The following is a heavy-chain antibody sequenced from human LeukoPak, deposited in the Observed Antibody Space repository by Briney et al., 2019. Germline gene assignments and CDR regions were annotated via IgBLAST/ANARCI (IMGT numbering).Heavy chain of an antibody. D-gene: IGHD3-3*01. J-gene: IGHJ3*02. Sequence: ASVKVSCKASGYTFTGYYMHWVRQAPGQGLEWMGWINSNSGGTNYAQKFQGRVTMTRDTSISTAYMELSRLRSDDTAVYYCANKPIDCGFGVVIIPSNAFEISGQGTMDTVSS. CDR2: INSNSGGT. CDR3: ANKPIDCGFGVVIIPSNAFEI. V-gene: IGHV1-2*02. CDR1: GYTFTGYY.